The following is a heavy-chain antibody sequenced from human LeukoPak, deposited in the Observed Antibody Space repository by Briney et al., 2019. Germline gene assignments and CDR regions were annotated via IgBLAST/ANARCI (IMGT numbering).Heavy chain of an antibody. CDR2: IYYSGST. D-gene: IGHD4-17*01. CDR1: GGSISSYY. V-gene: IGHV4-39*02. Sequence: SETLSLTCTVSGGSISSYYWSWIRQPPGKGLEWIGSIYYSGSTYYNPSLKSRVTISVDTSKNQFSLKLSSVTAADTAVYYCAREEYGDYVWDAFDIWGQGTMVTVSS. CDR3: AREEYGDYVWDAFDI. J-gene: IGHJ3*02.